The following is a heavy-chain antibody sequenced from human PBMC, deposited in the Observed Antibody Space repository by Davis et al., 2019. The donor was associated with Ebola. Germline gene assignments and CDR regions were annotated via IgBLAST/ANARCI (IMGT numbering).Heavy chain of an antibody. CDR1: GFTFDDYA. CDR3: AKDSHCSSTSCLQAHAFDI. CDR2: ISWNIGSI. V-gene: IGHV3-9*01. J-gene: IGHJ3*02. Sequence: PGGSLRLSCAASGFTFDDYAMHWVRQAPGKGLEWVSGISWNIGSIGYADSVKGRFTISRDNAKNSLYLQMNSLRAEDTALYYCAKDSHCSSTSCLQAHAFDIWGQGTMVTVSS. D-gene: IGHD2-2*01.